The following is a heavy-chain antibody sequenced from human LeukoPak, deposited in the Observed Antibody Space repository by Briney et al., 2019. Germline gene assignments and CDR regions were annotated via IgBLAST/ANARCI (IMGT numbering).Heavy chain of an antibody. D-gene: IGHD3-3*01. V-gene: IGHV3-23*01. Sequence: GGSLRLSCAASGFTFSSYAMSWVRQAPGKGLEWVSAISGSGGSTYYADSVKGRFTISRDNSKNTLYLQMNSLRAEDTAVYYCARDVYLGKYPQTTYYDFWSGYYNGYYYGMDVWGQGTTVTVSS. CDR2: ISGSGGST. CDR3: ARDVYLGKYPQTTYYDFWSGYYNGYYYGMDV. J-gene: IGHJ6*02. CDR1: GFTFSSYA.